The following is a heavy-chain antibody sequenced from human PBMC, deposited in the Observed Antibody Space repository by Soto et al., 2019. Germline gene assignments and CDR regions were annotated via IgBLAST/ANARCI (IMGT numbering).Heavy chain of an antibody. CDR1: RNSFAYYD. Sequence: GGSVNDPCNRDRNSFAYYDLRWERKAPGQGLERMGIINPASAGTNYAQKFQGRVTMIRDTSTSTVYMELSSLRSDDTAVYNCARGLQNSDCWGDGTLVTAPS. CDR3: ARGLQNSDC. D-gene: IGHD4-4*01. J-gene: IGHJ5*01. V-gene: IGHV1-46*03. CDR2: INPASAGT.